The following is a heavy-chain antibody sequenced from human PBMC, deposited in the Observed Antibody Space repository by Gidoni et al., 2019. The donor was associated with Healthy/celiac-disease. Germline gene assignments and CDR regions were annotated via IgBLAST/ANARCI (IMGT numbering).Heavy chain of an antibody. CDR3: AKGALLYCSSTSCQPHFDY. Sequence: EVQMLESGGGLVQPGGSLRLSCAASGFPFSSYAMSWVRQAPGKGLEWVSAISGSGGSTYYADSVKGRFTISRDNSKNTLYLQMNSLRAEDTAVYYCAKGALLYCSSTSCQPHFDYWGQGTLVTVSS. J-gene: IGHJ4*02. CDR2: ISGSGGST. CDR1: GFPFSSYA. D-gene: IGHD2-2*01. V-gene: IGHV3-23*01.